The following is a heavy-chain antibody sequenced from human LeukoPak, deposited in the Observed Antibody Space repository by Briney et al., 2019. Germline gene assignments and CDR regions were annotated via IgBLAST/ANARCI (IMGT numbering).Heavy chain of an antibody. Sequence: ASVKVSCKASGYTFTGYYMHWVRQAPGQGLEWMGWINPNSGGTNYAQKFQGWVTMTRDTSISTAYMELRSLRSDDTAVYYCAYGLGFGVTHAFDIWGQGTMVTVSS. CDR2: INPNSGGT. V-gene: IGHV1-2*04. CDR3: AYGLGFGVTHAFDI. D-gene: IGHD3-10*01. J-gene: IGHJ3*02. CDR1: GYTFTGYY.